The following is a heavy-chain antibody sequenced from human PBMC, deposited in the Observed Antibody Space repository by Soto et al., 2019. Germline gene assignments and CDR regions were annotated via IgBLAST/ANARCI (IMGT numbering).Heavy chain of an antibody. D-gene: IGHD1-20*01. CDR1: GYTFINYY. CDR2: FNPTSGST. CDR3: AGDGYNWKPTYYFEY. V-gene: IGHV1-46*01. Sequence: GASVKVSCKASGYTFINYYIHCVRQAPGQGLEWMGIFNPTSGSTNYAQKFQGRVTLTMDTSTRTVYMELSSLRFDDTAVYYCAGDGYNWKPTYYFEYWGQGTLVTVSS. J-gene: IGHJ4*02.